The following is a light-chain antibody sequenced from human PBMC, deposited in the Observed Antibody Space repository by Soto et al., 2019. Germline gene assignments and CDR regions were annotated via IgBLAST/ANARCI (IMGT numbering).Light chain of an antibody. CDR2: EDT. Sequence: QSVLTQPASVSGSPGQSITISCTGTSSXVGSYNLVSWYQQHPGKAPKLMIYEDTKRPSGVSNRFSGSKSGNTASLTISGLQAEDEADYYCCSYAGSSTFVVFGGGTKLTVL. J-gene: IGLJ2*01. V-gene: IGLV2-23*02. CDR1: SSXVGSYNL. CDR3: CSYAGSSTFVV.